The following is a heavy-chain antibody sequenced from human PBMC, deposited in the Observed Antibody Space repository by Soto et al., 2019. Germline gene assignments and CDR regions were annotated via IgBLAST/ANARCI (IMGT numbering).Heavy chain of an antibody. CDR3: ARGPTRGYSYGTYFDY. CDR1: GFTFSSYA. CDR2: ISYDGSNK. Sequence: GSLRLSCAASGFTFSSYAMHWVRQAPGKGLEWLAVISYDGSNKYYADSVKGRFTISRDNSRNTLYLQVNSLRPEDTAVYYCARGPTRGYSYGTYFDYWGQGTLVTVSS. J-gene: IGHJ4*02. V-gene: IGHV3-30-3*01. D-gene: IGHD5-18*01.